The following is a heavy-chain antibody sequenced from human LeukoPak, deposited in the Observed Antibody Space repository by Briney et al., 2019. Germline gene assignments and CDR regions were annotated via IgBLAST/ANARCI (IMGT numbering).Heavy chain of an antibody. D-gene: IGHD2-8*01. CDR3: ARTVDIVLMVYASYNWFDP. V-gene: IGHV4-39*01. CDR1: GGSISSSSYY. J-gene: IGHJ5*02. Sequence: ETLSLTCTVSGGSISSSSYYWGWIRQPPGTGLEWIGSIYYSGSTYYNPSLKSRVTISVDTSKNQFSLKLSSVTAADTAVYYCARTVDIVLMVYASYNWFDPWGQGTLVTVSS. CDR2: IYYSGST.